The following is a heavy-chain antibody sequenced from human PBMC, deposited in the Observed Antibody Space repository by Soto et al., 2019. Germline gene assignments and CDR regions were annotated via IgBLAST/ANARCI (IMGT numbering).Heavy chain of an antibody. CDR3: VRRVAGTYDY. J-gene: IGHJ4*02. V-gene: IGHV3-64*01. Sequence: EVQLAESGGGMVQPGGSLRLSCVASGFTFSSYDMHWVRQAPGKGLEYVSSISSNGGTTYYGNSVKGRFTISGDNSKNTLYLQMGSLRAEDMAVYYCVRRVAGTYDYWGQGTLVTVSS. CDR2: ISSNGGTT. D-gene: IGHD3-10*01. CDR1: GFTFSSYD.